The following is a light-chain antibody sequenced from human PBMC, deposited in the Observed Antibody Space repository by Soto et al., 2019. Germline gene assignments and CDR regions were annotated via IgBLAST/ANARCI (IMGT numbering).Light chain of an antibody. CDR1: QSVSSY. CDR3: QQRSNWPPSIT. J-gene: IGKJ5*01. Sequence: EIVLTQSPATLSLSPGERATLSCRASQSVSSYLAWYQQKPGQAPRLLIYDASNRATGIPARFSGSGSGTDFTLTISSLDPEDFAVYYCQQRSNWPPSITFGQGTRREIK. CDR2: DAS. V-gene: IGKV3-11*01.